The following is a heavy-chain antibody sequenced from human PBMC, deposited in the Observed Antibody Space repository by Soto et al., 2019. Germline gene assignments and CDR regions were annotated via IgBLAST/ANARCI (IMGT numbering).Heavy chain of an antibody. D-gene: IGHD3-10*01. CDR1: GDSISSGAYY. V-gene: IGHV4-30-4*08. J-gene: IGHJ3*02. CDR3: ARRYGGAFDI. Sequence: TLSLTCTVSGDSISSGAYYWSWIRQRPGKGLEWIGFVYYSGSTYYNPSLKSRVTISVDTSKNQFSLKLSSVTAADTAVYYCARRYGGAFDIWGQGTMVTVSS. CDR2: VYYSGST.